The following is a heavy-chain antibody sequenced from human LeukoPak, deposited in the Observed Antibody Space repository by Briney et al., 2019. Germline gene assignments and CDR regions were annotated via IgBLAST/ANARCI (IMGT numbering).Heavy chain of an antibody. V-gene: IGHV4-38-2*02. CDR3: ARSGRGIQLWSTAYYYYYGMDV. D-gene: IGHD5-18*01. Sequence: SETLSLTCTVSGYSISSGYYWGWIRQPPGKGLEWIGSIYHSGSTYYNPSLKSRVTISVDTSKNQFSLKLSSVTAADTAVYYCARSGRGIQLWSTAYYYYYGMDVWGQGTTVTVSS. J-gene: IGHJ6*02. CDR2: IYHSGST. CDR1: GYSISSGYY.